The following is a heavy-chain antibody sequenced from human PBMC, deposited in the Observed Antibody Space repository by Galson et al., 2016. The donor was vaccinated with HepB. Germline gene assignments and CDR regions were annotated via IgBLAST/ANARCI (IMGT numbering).Heavy chain of an antibody. D-gene: IGHD4-23*01. V-gene: IGHV3-33*01. CDR3: ARDSWEIGGSFDY. J-gene: IGHJ4*02. CDR1: GFTFSNYV. CDR2: IWYDGTNK. Sequence: SLRLSCAASGFTFSNYVMHWVRQPPGKGLEWVAVIWYDGTNKYYADSVKGRFTISRDNSQNTLYLQWNSLRVEDTAVYYCARDSWEIGGSFDYWGQGTLVTVSS.